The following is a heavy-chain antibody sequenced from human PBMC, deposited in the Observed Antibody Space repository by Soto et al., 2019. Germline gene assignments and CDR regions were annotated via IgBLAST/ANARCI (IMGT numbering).Heavy chain of an antibody. Sequence: PSETLSLTCAFSVGSVSSNDWWSWVRQPPGKGLEWIGEVYHSGSTNYNPSLKSRVTISVDKSKNQFSLKLSSVTAADTAVYYCARSERRLPIYRGQGTLVIVSS. CDR1: VGSVSSNDW. V-gene: IGHV4-4*02. J-gene: IGHJ4*02. CDR3: ARSERRLPIY. CDR2: VYHSGST.